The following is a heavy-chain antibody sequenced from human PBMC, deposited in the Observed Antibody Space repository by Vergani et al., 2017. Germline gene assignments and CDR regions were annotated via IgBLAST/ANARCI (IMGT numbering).Heavy chain of an antibody. Sequence: QLQLQESGPGLVKPSETLSLTCTVSGGSISSSSYYWGWIRQPPGKGLEWIGSIYYSGSTYYNPSLKSRVTISVDTSKNQFSLKLSSVTAADTAVYYCARVSYGGNRHGGLDYWGQGTLVTVSS. V-gene: IGHV4-39*01. J-gene: IGHJ4*02. CDR3: ARVSYGGNRHGGLDY. CDR1: GGSISSSSYY. CDR2: IYYSGST. D-gene: IGHD4-23*01.